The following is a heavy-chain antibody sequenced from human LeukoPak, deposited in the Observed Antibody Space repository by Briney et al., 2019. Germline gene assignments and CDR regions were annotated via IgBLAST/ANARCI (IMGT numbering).Heavy chain of an antibody. V-gene: IGHV3-53*01. J-gene: IGHJ3*02. Sequence: QPGGSLRLSGPAFGFTAISNYMSGAAQPPGKGLDGVSVIYSGGSTYYAASVKGRFTISRDNSKNTLYLQMNSLRAEDTAVYYCARSSDYGDYSDAFDIWGQGTMVTVSS. CDR3: ARSSDYGDYSDAFDI. CDR2: IYSGGST. CDR1: GFTAISNY. D-gene: IGHD4-17*01.